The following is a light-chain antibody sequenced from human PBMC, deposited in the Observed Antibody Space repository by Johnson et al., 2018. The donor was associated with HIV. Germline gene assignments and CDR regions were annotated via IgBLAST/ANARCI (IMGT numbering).Light chain of an antibody. CDR3: GTWDSSLSAGGANYV. Sequence: QSVLTQPPSVSAAPGQKVTISCSGTSSNIGNNYVSWYQQFTGTAPKLVIHDNNKRPSGITDRFSGSKSGTSVTLGITGLQTGDEADYYCGTWDSSLSAGGANYVFGTGTKITVL. CDR2: DNN. CDR1: SSNIGNNY. V-gene: IGLV1-51*01. J-gene: IGLJ1*01.